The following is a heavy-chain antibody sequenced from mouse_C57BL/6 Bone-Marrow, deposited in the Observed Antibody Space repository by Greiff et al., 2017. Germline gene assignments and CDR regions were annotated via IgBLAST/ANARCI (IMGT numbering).Heavy chain of an antibody. CDR1: GYTFTSYW. CDR3: ARGWDSSYEGWYFDV. V-gene: IGHV1-52*01. D-gene: IGHD1-1*01. Sequence: QVQLQQPGAELVRPGSSVKLSCKASGYTFTSYWMHWVKQRPIQGLEWIGNIDPSDSETHYNQKFKDKATLTVDKSSSPAYMQRSSLTSEDSAVYYCARGWDSSYEGWYFDVWGTGTTVTVSS. CDR2: IDPSDSET. J-gene: IGHJ1*03.